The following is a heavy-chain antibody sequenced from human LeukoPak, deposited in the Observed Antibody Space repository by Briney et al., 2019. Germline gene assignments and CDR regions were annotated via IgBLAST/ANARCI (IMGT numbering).Heavy chain of an antibody. Sequence: GGSLRFSCVASGFTFSSFAVTWVRQAPGKGLQWVSCISNNGGSTYYADSVRGRFTISRDNPKNTLYLQMNSLRPEDTAVYYCAKNWGGLDYWGQGTLVTVSS. CDR2: ISNNGGST. J-gene: IGHJ4*02. CDR1: GFTFSSFA. CDR3: AKNWGGLDY. V-gene: IGHV3-23*01. D-gene: IGHD7-27*01.